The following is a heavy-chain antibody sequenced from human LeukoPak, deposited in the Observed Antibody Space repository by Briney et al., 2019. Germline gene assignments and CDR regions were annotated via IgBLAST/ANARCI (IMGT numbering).Heavy chain of an antibody. CDR1: GGSFSGYY. Sequence: SETLSLTCAVYGGSFSGYYWSWIRQPPGKRLEWIGEINHSGSTNYNPSLKSRVTISVDTSKNQLSLKLSSVTAADTAVYYCARDVRSRSGWRDYWGQGTLVTVSS. D-gene: IGHD6-19*01. CDR2: INHSGST. CDR3: ARDVRSRSGWRDY. J-gene: IGHJ4*02. V-gene: IGHV4-34*01.